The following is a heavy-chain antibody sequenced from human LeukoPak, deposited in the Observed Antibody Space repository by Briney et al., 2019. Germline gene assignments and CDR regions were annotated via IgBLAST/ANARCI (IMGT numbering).Heavy chain of an antibody. CDR1: GYTFTIYG. Sequence: GASVTVSFKASGYTFTIYGISWVRQAPGQGLEWMGWISAYNGNTNYAQKLQGRVTMTTDTSTGTAYMELRSLRSDDTAVYYCARDPPTVTTPHYYYGMDVWGQGTTVTVSS. CDR2: ISAYNGNT. D-gene: IGHD4-17*01. CDR3: ARDPPTVTTPHYYYGMDV. J-gene: IGHJ6*02. V-gene: IGHV1-18*01.